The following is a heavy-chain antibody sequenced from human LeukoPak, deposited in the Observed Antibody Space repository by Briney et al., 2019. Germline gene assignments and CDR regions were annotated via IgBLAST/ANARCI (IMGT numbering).Heavy chain of an antibody. CDR1: GFTFSSYA. D-gene: IGHD3-3*02. CDR3: AKDSKGPFDY. J-gene: IGHJ4*02. Sequence: GGSLRLSCAASGFTFSSYAMSWVRQAPGKGLEWVSAISGSGGSTYYADSAKSRFTISRDNSKNTLYLQMNSLRAEDTAVYYCAKDSKGPFDYWGQGTLVTVSS. V-gene: IGHV3-23*01. CDR2: ISGSGGST.